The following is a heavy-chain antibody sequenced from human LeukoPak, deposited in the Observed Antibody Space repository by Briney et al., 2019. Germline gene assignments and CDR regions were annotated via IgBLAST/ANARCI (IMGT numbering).Heavy chain of an antibody. J-gene: IGHJ6*03. V-gene: IGHV3-21*06. CDR1: GFTFTDYS. D-gene: IGHD6-25*01. CDR2: ISTVGTYT. Sequence: GGSLRLSCAPSGFTFTDYSMNWVRQAPGKGPEWVASISTVGTYTFYADSVKGRFSISRDNVRNLLYLQMSSLGAEDTAVYYCARDGSGFYLYNYMDVWGKGTTVTVSS. CDR3: ARDGSGFYLYNYMDV.